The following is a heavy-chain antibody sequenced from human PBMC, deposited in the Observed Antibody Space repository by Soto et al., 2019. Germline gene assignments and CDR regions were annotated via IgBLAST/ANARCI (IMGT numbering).Heavy chain of an antibody. Sequence: PGGSLRLSCAASGFTFSSYAMSWVRQAPGKGLEWVSAISGSGGSTYYADSVKGRFTISRDNSKNTLYLQMNSLRAEDTAVYYCAKCPPQVGATTRLRPPTSPGNYWGQGTLVTVSS. CDR3: AKCPPQVGATTRLRPPTSPGNY. D-gene: IGHD1-26*01. CDR2: ISGSGGST. CDR1: GFTFSSYA. V-gene: IGHV3-23*01. J-gene: IGHJ4*02.